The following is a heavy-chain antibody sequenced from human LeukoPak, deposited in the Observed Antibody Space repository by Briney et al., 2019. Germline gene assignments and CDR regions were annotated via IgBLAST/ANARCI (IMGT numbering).Heavy chain of an antibody. Sequence: PGGSLRLSCAASGFTFSSYAMSWVRQAPGKGLEWVSVIYSGGSTYYADSVKGRFTISRDNSKNTLYLQMSSLRAEDTAVYYCARSNSFDIWGQGTMVTVSS. CDR1: GFTFSSYA. V-gene: IGHV3-66*01. J-gene: IGHJ3*02. CDR2: IYSGGST. CDR3: ARSNSFDI.